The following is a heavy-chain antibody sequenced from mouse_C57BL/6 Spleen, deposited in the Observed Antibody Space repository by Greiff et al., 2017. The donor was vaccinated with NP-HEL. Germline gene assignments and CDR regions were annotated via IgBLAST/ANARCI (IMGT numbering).Heavy chain of an antibody. V-gene: IGHV3-6*01. Sequence: EVKLMESGPGLVKPSQSLSLTCSVTGYSITSGYYWNWIRQFPGNKLEWMGYISYDGSNNYNPSLKNRISITRDTSKNQFFLKLNSVTTEDTATYYCARNKDSFAYWGQGTLVTVSA. CDR1: GYSITSGYY. CDR3: ARNKDSFAY. J-gene: IGHJ3*01. CDR2: ISYDGSN.